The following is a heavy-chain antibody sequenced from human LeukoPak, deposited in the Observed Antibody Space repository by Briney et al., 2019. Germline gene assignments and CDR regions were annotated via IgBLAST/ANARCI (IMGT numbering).Heavy chain of an antibody. CDR2: ITSTSSPI. V-gene: IGHV3-48*02. CDR3: ARDGSNSGPDFDY. J-gene: IGHJ4*02. Sequence: GGSLRLSCAASGFTFNTYSMNWVRQAPGKGLEWVSYITSTSSPIYYADSVKGRFTISRDNARNSLHLQMNSLRDEVTAVYYCARDGSNSGPDFDYWGQGILVAVSS. CDR1: GFTFNTYS. D-gene: IGHD2/OR15-2a*01.